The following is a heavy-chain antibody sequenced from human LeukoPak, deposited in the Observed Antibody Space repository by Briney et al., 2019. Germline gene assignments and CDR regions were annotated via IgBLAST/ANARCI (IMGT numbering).Heavy chain of an antibody. V-gene: IGHV3-48*04. CDR2: ISSSGSTI. J-gene: IGHJ6*04. Sequence: GGSLRLSCAASGFTFRSYGMHWVRQAPGKGLEWVSYISSSGSTIYYADSVKGRFTISRDNAKNSLYLQMNSLRAEDTAVYYCARLGGFYYYYYGMDVWGKGTTVTVSS. CDR3: ARLGGFYYYYYGMDV. CDR1: GFTFRSYG.